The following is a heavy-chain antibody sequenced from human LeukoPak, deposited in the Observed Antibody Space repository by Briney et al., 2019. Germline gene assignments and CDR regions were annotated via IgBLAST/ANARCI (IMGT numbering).Heavy chain of an antibody. J-gene: IGHJ3*02. CDR2: INPSGGST. V-gene: IGHV1-46*01. D-gene: IGHD1-1*01. Sequence: APVKVSCKASGYTLTSYFMHWVRQAPGQGLEWMGIINPSGGSTSYAQKFQGRVTMTRDMPTTTVYMELSSLRSEGTAVYYCARDRGQHAFDIWGQGTMVTVSS. CDR1: GYTLTSYF. CDR3: ARDRGQHAFDI.